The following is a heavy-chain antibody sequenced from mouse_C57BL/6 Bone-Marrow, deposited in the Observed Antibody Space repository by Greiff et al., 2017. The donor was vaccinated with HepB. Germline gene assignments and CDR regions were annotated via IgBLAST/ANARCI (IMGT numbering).Heavy chain of an antibody. D-gene: IGHD1-1*01. CDR3: ARPGGLLRSWFAY. J-gene: IGHJ3*01. CDR1: GFTFSDYY. V-gene: IGHV5-12*01. CDR2: ISNGGGST. Sequence: EVQLVESGGGLVQPGGSLKLSCAASGFTFSDYYMYWVRQTPEKRLEWVAYISNGGGSTYYPDTVKGRFTISRDNAKNTLYLQMSRLKSEDTAMYYCARPGGLLRSWFAYWGQGTLVTVSA.